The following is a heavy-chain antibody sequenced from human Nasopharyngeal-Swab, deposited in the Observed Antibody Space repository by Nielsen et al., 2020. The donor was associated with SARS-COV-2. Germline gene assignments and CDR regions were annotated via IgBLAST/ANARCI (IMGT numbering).Heavy chain of an antibody. Sequence: WIRQPPGKGLEWVGRIKSKTDGGTTDYAAPVKGRFTISRDDSKNTLYLQMNSLQTEDTAVYYCTTDLGSSGFDYWGQGTLVTVSS. CDR3: TTDLGSSGFDY. D-gene: IGHD7-27*01. V-gene: IGHV3-15*07. J-gene: IGHJ4*02. CDR2: IKSKTDGGTT.